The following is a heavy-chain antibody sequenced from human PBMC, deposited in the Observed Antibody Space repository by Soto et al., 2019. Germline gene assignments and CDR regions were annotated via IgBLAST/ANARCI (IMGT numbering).Heavy chain of an antibody. V-gene: IGHV3-64*01. Sequence: GGSLRLSCAASGFTFSSYAMNWVRQAPGKGLEYVSAVSSNGDSTYYANSVKGRFTISRDNAKNTLYLQMGSLRAEDMAVYYCARDKVPMNHCWYFDLWGRGTLVTVSS. D-gene: IGHD3-10*01. CDR3: ARDKVPMNHCWYFDL. J-gene: IGHJ2*01. CDR1: GFTFSSYA. CDR2: VSSNGDST.